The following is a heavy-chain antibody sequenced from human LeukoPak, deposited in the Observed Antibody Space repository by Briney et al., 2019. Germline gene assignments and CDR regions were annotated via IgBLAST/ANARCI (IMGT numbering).Heavy chain of an antibody. Sequence: GASVKVSCKASGYTFTGYYMHWVRQAPGQGLEWMGWINPNSGGTNYAQKFQGRVTMTRDTSISTAYMELSRLRSDDTAVYYCASHIVVVPAAIREDEFDPWGQGTLVTVSS. V-gene: IGHV1-2*02. CDR2: INPNSGGT. D-gene: IGHD2-2*02. CDR3: ASHIVVVPAAIREDEFDP. J-gene: IGHJ5*02. CDR1: GYTFTGYY.